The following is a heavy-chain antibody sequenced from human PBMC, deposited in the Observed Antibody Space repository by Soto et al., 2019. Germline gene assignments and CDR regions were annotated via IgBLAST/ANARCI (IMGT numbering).Heavy chain of an antibody. Sequence: QVQLQQWGAGLLKPSETLSLTCAVYGGSFSGYYWSWIRQPPGKGLEWIGEINHSGSTNYNPSLKSRFTTSVDTSKNQFSLKLSSVTAADTAVYYCARTDIVVVPAANRDAFDIWGQGTMVTVSS. V-gene: IGHV4-34*01. J-gene: IGHJ3*02. CDR3: ARTDIVVVPAANRDAFDI. CDR2: INHSGST. D-gene: IGHD2-2*01. CDR1: GGSFSGYY.